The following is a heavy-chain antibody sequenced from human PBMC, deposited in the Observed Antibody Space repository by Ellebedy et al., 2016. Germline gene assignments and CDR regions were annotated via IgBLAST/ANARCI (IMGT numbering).Heavy chain of an antibody. D-gene: IGHD1-14*01. CDR1: GDSVSSNSAT. CDR3: ARDYGEPDAFDI. J-gene: IGHJ3*02. Sequence: SQTLSLTCAISGDSVSSNSATWNWIRQSPSGGLEWLGRTYYRSKWYNDYAVSVKSRISINPDTSKNQFSLHLNSVTPEDTAVYYCARDYGEPDAFDIWGQGTMVTVSS. CDR2: TYYRSKWYN. V-gene: IGHV6-1*01.